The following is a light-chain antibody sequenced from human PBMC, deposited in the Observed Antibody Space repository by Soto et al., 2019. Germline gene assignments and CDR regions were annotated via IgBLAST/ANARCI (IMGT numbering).Light chain of an antibody. CDR2: AAS. V-gene: IGKV1-39*01. Sequence: QVTRSQSSLSAXVGDXVTIXXRXSQSISSYLNWYQQKPWKSPKLLIYAASSLQSWVPSRFSGRRSGPDFTLTISSMRPKDFAMCYCQQNYSTAPLTFGGGTKVDIK. CDR3: QQNYSTAPLT. J-gene: IGKJ4*01. CDR1: QSISSY.